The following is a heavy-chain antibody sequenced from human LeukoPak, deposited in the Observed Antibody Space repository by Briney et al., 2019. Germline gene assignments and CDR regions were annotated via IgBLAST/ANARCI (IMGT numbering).Heavy chain of an antibody. CDR3: ARAVVPAGSGFDY. Sequence: ASVKVSCKASGYTFSSYALIWVRQAPGQGLEWMGGIIPIFGTANYAQKFQGRVTITADESTSTAYMELSSLRSEDTAVYYCARAVVPAGSGFDYWGQGTLVTVSS. V-gene: IGHV1-69*13. D-gene: IGHD2-2*01. CDR1: GYTFSSYA. J-gene: IGHJ4*02. CDR2: IIPIFGTA.